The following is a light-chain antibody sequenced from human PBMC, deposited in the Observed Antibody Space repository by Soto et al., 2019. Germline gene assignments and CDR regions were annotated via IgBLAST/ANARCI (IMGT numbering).Light chain of an antibody. J-gene: IGLJ2*01. CDR3: SAWDDSLNGPG. Sequence: QAVLTQPPSASGTPGQRVTISCSGSSSNIGSNTVNWYQQLPGTAPKVLIYSDIQRPSGVPGRFSGSKSGTSASLAISGLQSDDEADYYCSAWDDSLNGPGFGGGTKLTVL. CDR1: SSNIGSNT. CDR2: SDI. V-gene: IGLV1-44*01.